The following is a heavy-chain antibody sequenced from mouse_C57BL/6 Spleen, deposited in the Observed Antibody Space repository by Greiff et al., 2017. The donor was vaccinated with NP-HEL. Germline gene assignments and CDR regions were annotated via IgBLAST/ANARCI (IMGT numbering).Heavy chain of an antibody. CDR2: IYPNNGGN. CDR3: ATRGVMGHYDCDY. CDR1: GYTFTDYY. J-gene: IGHJ2*01. D-gene: IGHD2-1*01. Sequence: EVQLQQSGPELVKPGASVTMSCKASGYTFTDYYMHWVKQSHGKSLEWIGYIYPNNGGNGYNQTFKGQATLTVDTSSSTAYMELRSLTSDDSAVYYCATRGVMGHYDCDYWGQGTTLTVSS. V-gene: IGHV1-34*01.